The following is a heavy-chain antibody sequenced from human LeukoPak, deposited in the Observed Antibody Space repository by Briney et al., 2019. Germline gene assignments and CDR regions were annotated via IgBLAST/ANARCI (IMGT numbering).Heavy chain of an antibody. CDR2: INPNSGGT. CDR1: GYTFTGYY. J-gene: IGHJ4*02. V-gene: IGHV1-2*02. CDR3: APRPGDDILTGHLRDY. Sequence: ASVKVSCKASGYTFTGYYMHWVRQPPGQGLEWMEWINPNSGGTNYAQKFQGRVTMTRDTSISTAYMELSRLRSDDTAVYYCAPRPGDDILTGHLRDYWGQGTLVTVSS. D-gene: IGHD3-9*01.